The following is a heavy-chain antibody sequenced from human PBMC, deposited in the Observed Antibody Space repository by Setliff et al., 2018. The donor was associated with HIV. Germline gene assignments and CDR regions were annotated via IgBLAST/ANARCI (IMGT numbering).Heavy chain of an antibody. J-gene: IGHJ6*03. V-gene: IGHV4-4*02. CDR3: ARDGPLEGSYRYYYYYMDV. D-gene: IGHD3-10*01. Sequence: PSETLSLTCAVSGGSISSSNWWSWVRQPPGKGLEWIGEIYHSGSTNYNPSLKSRVTISEDTSKNQFSLKLSSVTAADTAVYYCARDGPLEGSYRYYYYYMDVWGKGTTVTVSS. CDR2: IYHSGST. CDR1: GGSISSSNW.